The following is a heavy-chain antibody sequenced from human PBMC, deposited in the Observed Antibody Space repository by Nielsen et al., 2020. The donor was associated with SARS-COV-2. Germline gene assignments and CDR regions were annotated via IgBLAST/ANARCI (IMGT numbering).Heavy chain of an antibody. D-gene: IGHD5-12*01. CDR1: GFPFRTYG. CDR2: ISASGHST. J-gene: IGHJ6*02. V-gene: IGHV3-23*01. CDR3: AKESQYSGYDLYYYSDYGMDV. Sequence: GESLKISCAPSGFPFRTYGKIWVHQAPGLGLEWVSAISASGHSTYYADSVRGRFTISRDGSDDTVHLQMDSLRVGDTVILYCAKESQYSGYDLYYYSDYGMDVWGQGTTVSVSS.